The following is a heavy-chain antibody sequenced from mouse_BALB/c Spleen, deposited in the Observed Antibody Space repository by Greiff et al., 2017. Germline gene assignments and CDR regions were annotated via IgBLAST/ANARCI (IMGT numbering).Heavy chain of an antibody. CDR3: ARWITTVVATYDYAMDY. V-gene: IGHV1-80*01. D-gene: IGHD1-1*01. Sequence: QVQLQQSGAELVRPGSSVKISCKASGYAFSSYWMNWVKQRPGQGLEWIGQIYPGDGDTNYNGKFKGKATLTADKSSSTAYMQLSSLTSEDSAVYVCARWITTVVATYDYAMDYWGQGTSVTVSS. CDR1: GYAFSSYW. J-gene: IGHJ4*01. CDR2: IYPGDGDT.